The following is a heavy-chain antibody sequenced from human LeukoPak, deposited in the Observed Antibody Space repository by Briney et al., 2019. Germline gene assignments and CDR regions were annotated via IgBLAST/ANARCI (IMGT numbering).Heavy chain of an antibody. J-gene: IGHJ4*02. D-gene: IGHD3-22*01. CDR1: GFTVSSNY. CDR3: ARAYLYYYDSSGYYPRQSYFDY. V-gene: IGHV3-66*01. Sequence: PGGSLRFSCAASGFTVSSNYMSWVRQAPGKGLEWVSVIYSGGSTYYADSVKGRFTISRDNSKNTLYLQMNSLRAEDTAVYYCARAYLYYYDSSGYYPRQSYFDYWGQGTLVTVSS. CDR2: IYSGGST.